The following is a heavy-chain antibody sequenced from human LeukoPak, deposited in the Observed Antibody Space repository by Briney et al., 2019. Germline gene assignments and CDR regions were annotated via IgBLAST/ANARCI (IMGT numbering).Heavy chain of an antibody. CDR3: ARDDPRSGLPGFYYYYMDV. V-gene: IGHV4-4*07. Sequence: PSETLSLTCTVSGGSISSYYWSWIRQPAGKGLEWIGRIYTSGSTNYNPSPKSRVTISLDTAKNQFSLKLSSVTAADTAIYYCARDDPRSGLPGFYYYYMDVWGKGTTVTVSS. D-gene: IGHD3-3*01. J-gene: IGHJ6*03. CDR2: IYTSGST. CDR1: GGSISSYY.